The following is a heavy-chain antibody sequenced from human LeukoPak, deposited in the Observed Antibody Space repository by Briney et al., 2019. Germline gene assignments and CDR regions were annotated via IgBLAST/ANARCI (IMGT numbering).Heavy chain of an antibody. CDR2: IYPGDSDI. CDR1: GYSFTSYW. CDR3: ATYSNYVGHDY. D-gene: IGHD4-11*01. V-gene: IGHV5-51*01. J-gene: IGHJ4*02. Sequence: GESLKISCKGSGYSFTSYWIGWVRQMPGRGLEWMGIIYPGDSDIRYSPSFQGQVTISADKSISTAYLQWSSLKASDTAMYYCATYSNYVGHDYWGQGTLVTVSS.